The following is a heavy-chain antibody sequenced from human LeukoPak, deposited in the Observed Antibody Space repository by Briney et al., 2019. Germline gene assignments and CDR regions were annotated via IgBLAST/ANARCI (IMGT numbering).Heavy chain of an antibody. CDR1: GLTFSSYS. CDR2: ISSSSSYI. V-gene: IGHV3-21*01. D-gene: IGHD6-19*01. J-gene: IGHJ4*02. Sequence: GGSLRLSCAASGLTFSSYSMNWVRQAPGKGLEWVSSISSSSSYIYYADSVKGRFTISRDNAKNSLYLQMNSLRAEDTAVYYCARSIAVAGTIDYWGQGTLVTVSS. CDR3: ARSIAVAGTIDY.